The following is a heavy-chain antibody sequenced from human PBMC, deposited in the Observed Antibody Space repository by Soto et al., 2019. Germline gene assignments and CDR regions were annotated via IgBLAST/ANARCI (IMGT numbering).Heavy chain of an antibody. V-gene: IGHV3-7*01. Sequence: EVLLVESGGDLVQPGGSLRVSCAASGFIFGNLWMSWVRQAPGKGLEWVANINGDGSEKYYVDSVKGRFTISRDNAKNSLYLQMSSLRAEDTAIDYCARGGSSSSFFWNYWGQGTLVTVSS. CDR1: GFIFGNLW. D-gene: IGHD3-22*01. CDR3: ARGGSSSSFFWNY. CDR2: INGDGSEK. J-gene: IGHJ4*02.